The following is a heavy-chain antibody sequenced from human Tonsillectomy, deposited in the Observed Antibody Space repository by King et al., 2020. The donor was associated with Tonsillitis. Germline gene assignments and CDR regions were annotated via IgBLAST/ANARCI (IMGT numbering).Heavy chain of an antibody. D-gene: IGHD4-23*01. CDR2: IIPIFGTA. J-gene: IGHJ6*02. CDR1: GGTFSSYA. Sequence: QLVQSGAEVKKPGSSVKVSCKASGGTFSSYAISWVRQAPGQGLEWMGGIIPIFGTANYAQKFQGRVTITADESTSTAYMELSSLRSEDTAVYYCARDPRGGNHYYYYYGMDVWGQGTTVTVSS. V-gene: IGHV1-69*01. CDR3: ARDPRGGNHYYYYYGMDV.